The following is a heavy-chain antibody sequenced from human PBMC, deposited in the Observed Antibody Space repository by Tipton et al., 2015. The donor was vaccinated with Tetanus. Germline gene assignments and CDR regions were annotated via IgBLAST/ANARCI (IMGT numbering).Heavy chain of an antibody. Sequence: QLVQSGPEVKKPGASLKVSCKASGYSLTGYYIHWVRQAPGQGLEWMGWITPHTGGTNYAQNFRGRVTMTRDTSISTAYMELSSLKSDDTAVYYCARGWGSSWYYFDYWGQGILVTVSS. J-gene: IGHJ4*02. CDR3: ARGWGSSWYYFDY. V-gene: IGHV1-2*02. D-gene: IGHD6-13*01. CDR1: GYSLTGYY. CDR2: ITPHTGGT.